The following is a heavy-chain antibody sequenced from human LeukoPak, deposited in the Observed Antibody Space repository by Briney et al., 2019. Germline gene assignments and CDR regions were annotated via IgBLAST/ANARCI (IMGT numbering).Heavy chain of an antibody. J-gene: IGHJ1*01. CDR3: AKGLEGIAAADLQH. CDR1: GFSFSSYA. D-gene: IGHD6-13*01. V-gene: IGHV3-23*01. CDR2: ISGSGGNT. Sequence: GGSLRLSCAASGFSFSSYAMSWVRQAPGKGLEWVSAISGSGGNTYNADSVKGRFTISRDNSKNTLYLQMNSLRAEDTAVYYCAKGLEGIAAADLQHWGQGTLVTVSS.